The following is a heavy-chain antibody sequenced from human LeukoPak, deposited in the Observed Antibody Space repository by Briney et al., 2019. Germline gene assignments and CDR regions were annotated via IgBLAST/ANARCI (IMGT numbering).Heavy chain of an antibody. CDR1: GYTFTSYD. Sequence: ASVKVSCKASGYTFTSYDINWVRQATGQGLEWMGWMNPNSGNTGYAQKFQGRVTMTRNTSISTAYMELSNLRSEDTAVYYCARPSITMIDDAFDIWGQGTMVTVSS. D-gene: IGHD3-22*01. CDR2: MNPNSGNT. CDR3: ARPSITMIDDAFDI. J-gene: IGHJ3*02. V-gene: IGHV1-8*01.